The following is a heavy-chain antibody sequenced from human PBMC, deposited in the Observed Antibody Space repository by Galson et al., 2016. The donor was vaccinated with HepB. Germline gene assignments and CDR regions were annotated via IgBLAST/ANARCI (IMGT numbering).Heavy chain of an antibody. CDR1: GGSISSGGYS. CDR2: IYHSGST. CDR3: ARADGWDNWFDP. Sequence: LSLTCAVSGGSISSGGYSWNWIRQPPGKGLEWIGYIYHSGSTYYNPSLKSRVTISVDRSKNQFSLKLTSVAAADTAVYYCARADGWDNWFDPWGQGTLVTVSS. J-gene: IGHJ5*02. V-gene: IGHV4-30-2*01. D-gene: IGHD6-19*01.